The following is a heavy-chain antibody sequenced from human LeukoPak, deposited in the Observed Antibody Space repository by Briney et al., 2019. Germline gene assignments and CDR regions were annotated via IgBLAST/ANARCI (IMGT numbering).Heavy chain of an antibody. CDR1: GFIFNNYA. D-gene: IGHD5-12*01. J-gene: IGHJ5*02. Sequence: GGSLRLSCATSGFIFNNYAMDWVRQAPGKGLEWVAFIRYDGSNTYYADSVKGRFTISRDNSENTLYLQMNSLRPEDTAVYYCAKSRGYIGYDYSAWGQGTLVTVSS. V-gene: IGHV3-30*02. CDR2: IRYDGSNT. CDR3: AKSRGYIGYDYSA.